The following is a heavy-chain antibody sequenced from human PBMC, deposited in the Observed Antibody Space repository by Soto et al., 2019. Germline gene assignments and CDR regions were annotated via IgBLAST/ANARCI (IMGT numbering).Heavy chain of an antibody. CDR1: GFTFSSYS. CDR3: ATAPLVNAFDI. V-gene: IGHV3-21*01. CDR2: ISSSSSYI. J-gene: IGHJ3*02. Sequence: GGSLRLSCAASGFTFSSYSMNWVRQAPGKGMEWVSSISSSSSYIYYADSVKGRFTISRDNAKNSLYLQMNSLRAEDTAVYYCATAPLVNAFDIWGQGTMVTVSS.